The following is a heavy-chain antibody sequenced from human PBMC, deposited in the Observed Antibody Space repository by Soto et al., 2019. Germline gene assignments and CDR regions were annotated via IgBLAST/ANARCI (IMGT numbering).Heavy chain of an antibody. V-gene: IGHV4-4*02. D-gene: IGHD4-17*01. J-gene: IGHJ4*02. CDR3: ARYDFGTFDN. CDR2: IYHTETT. CDR1: GDSVSSSFW. Sequence: GTLSLTCAVSGDSVSSSFWWTCVRQPPGKGLEWIGEIYHTETTNYAPSLKSRVTISLDKSMNQFSLRFNSVTPADTAVYYCARYDFGTFDNWGQGIRVTVSS.